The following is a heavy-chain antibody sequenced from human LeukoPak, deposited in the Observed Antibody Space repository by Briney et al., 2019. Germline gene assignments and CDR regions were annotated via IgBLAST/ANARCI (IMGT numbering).Heavy chain of an antibody. V-gene: IGHV5-10-1*01. CDR1: GYSFTIYC. CDR2: IDPSDSYT. J-gene: IGHJ4*02. D-gene: IGHD6-19*01. CDR3: ARQGHSSGWHFDY. Sequence: GKSLNISCKGSGYSFTIYCISWLRQMPGKGLNWTGRIDPSDSYTNYSPSFQGHATISAEKSISTAYLQWSSLKASDTAMYYCARQGHSSGWHFDYWGQGTLVTVSS.